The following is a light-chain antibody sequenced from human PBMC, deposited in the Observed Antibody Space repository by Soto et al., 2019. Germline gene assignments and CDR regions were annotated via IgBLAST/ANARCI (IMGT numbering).Light chain of an antibody. CDR2: EVT. CDR1: SSDVGGHNY. V-gene: IGLV2-14*01. J-gene: IGLJ1*01. CDR3: SSYTFTSTLYV. Sequence: QSALTQPASVSGSPGQSITISCTGSSSDVGGHNYVSWYQQHPGKAPKLMIYEVTKRPSGVSNRFSGSKSGNTASLTISGPQAEDEADYYCSSYTFTSTLYVFGTGTRSPS.